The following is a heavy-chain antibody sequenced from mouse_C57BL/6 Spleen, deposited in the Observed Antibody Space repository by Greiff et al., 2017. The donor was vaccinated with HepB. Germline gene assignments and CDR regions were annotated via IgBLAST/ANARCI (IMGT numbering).Heavy chain of an antibody. CDR3: ARRGSSPYYAMAY. V-gene: IGHV1-19*01. Sequence: EVQLQQSGPVLVKPGASVKMSCKASGYTFTDYYMNWVKQSHGKSLEWIGVINPYNGGTSYNQKFKGKATLTVDKSSSTAYMELNSLTSEDSAVYYCARRGSSPYYAMAYWGQGTSVTVSS. J-gene: IGHJ4*01. CDR1: GYTFTDYY. CDR2: INPYNGGT. D-gene: IGHD1-1*01.